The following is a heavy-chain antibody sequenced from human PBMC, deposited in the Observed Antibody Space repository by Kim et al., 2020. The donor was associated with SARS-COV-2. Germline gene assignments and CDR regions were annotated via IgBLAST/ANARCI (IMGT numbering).Heavy chain of an antibody. CDR3: ARMSVISGGFLDY. CDR1: GFTFSAYA. Sequence: GGSLRLSCVASGFTFSAYAMNWVRQAPGEGLEWISGITGSSFSTYYADSVQDRFSISRDDSKNTLFLQMNSLRAEDTAVYYCARMSVISGGFLDYWGQGALVTVSS. CDR2: ITGSSFST. J-gene: IGHJ4*02. V-gene: IGHV3-23*01. D-gene: IGHD3-10*01.